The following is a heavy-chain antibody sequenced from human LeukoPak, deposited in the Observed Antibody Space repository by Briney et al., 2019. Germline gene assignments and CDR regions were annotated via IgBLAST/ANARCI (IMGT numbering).Heavy chain of an antibody. Sequence: PGGSLRLSCAASGFTFRNYDMHWVRQAPGKGLEWVAVIWYDGTNKFYADSVKGRFTISRDNPKNTLYLQLNSLRVEDTAVYYCARDFGSRRNWFDPWGQGTLVTVSS. D-gene: IGHD3-10*01. CDR2: IWYDGTNK. J-gene: IGHJ5*02. V-gene: IGHV3-33*01. CDR3: ARDFGSRRNWFDP. CDR1: GFTFRNYD.